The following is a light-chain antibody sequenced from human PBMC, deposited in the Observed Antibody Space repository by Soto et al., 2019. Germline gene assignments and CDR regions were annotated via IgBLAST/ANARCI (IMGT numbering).Light chain of an antibody. V-gene: IGKV2-28*01. J-gene: IGKJ2*01. Sequence: DIVMTQSPLSLPVTPGEPASISCRSNQSLLHNNGYNYLDWYLQKPGQSPQLLIYLGSNRAAGVPDRLSGSGSGTDFTLKISRVEAEDVGVYYCMQPLQTPYTFGQGTKLEIK. CDR2: LGS. CDR3: MQPLQTPYT. CDR1: QSLLHNNGYNY.